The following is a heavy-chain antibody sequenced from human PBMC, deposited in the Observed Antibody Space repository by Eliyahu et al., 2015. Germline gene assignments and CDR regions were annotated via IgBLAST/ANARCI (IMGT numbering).Heavy chain of an antibody. J-gene: IGHJ4*02. V-gene: IGHV1-2*02. CDR2: INPNSGGT. D-gene: IGHD1-26*01. CDR1: GYTFTGYY. Sequence: QVQLVQSGAEVKKPGASVKVSCKASGYTFTGYYMHWVRQAPGQGLEWMGWINPNSGGTNYAQKFQGRVTMTRDTSISTAYMELSRLRSDDTAVYYCARDRPHESGSNRGDYWGQGTLVTVSS. CDR3: ARDRPHESGSNRGDY.